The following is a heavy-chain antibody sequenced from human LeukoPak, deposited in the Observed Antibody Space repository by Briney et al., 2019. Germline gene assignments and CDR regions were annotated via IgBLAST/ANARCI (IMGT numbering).Heavy chain of an antibody. CDR2: LSSGGSMI. Sequence: GGSLRLSCVASGFTFSDYYINWIRQAPGMGLEWIAYLSSGGSMIYYADSVKGRFAISRDNAKNSVYLQMNSLRAEDTALYYCARKIYGSDNYIDYWGQGTLVTVSS. CDR1: GFTFSDYY. CDR3: ARKIYGSDNYIDY. V-gene: IGHV3-11*01. D-gene: IGHD3-10*01. J-gene: IGHJ4*02.